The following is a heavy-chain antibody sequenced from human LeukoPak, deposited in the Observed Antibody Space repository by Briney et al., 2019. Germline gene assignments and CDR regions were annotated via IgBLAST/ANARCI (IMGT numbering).Heavy chain of an antibody. CDR3: AKYGEWVSLYYFDY. D-gene: IGHD1-26*01. Sequence: PGGSLRLSCATSGFTFSRSSMNWVRQAPGKGLEWVSSISSSGSYKYYADSLKGRFTISRDNADNSLYLQMSNLRAEDTAVYYCAKYGEWVSLYYFDYWGQGTLVTVSS. CDR2: ISSSGSYK. CDR1: GFTFSRSS. V-gene: IGHV3-21*04. J-gene: IGHJ4*02.